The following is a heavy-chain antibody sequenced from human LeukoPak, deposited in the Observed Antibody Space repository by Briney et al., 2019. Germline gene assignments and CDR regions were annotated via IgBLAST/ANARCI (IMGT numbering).Heavy chain of an antibody. J-gene: IGHJ5*02. CDR2: ISSSGSTI. CDR1: GLTFISYE. V-gene: IGHV3-48*03. Sequence: GGSRRLSCAASGLTFISYEINWFRQAPGKGLKWVSYISSSGSTIYYADSVKGRFTISRDNAKNSLYLQMNSLRAEDTAVYYCARVRGNGATIISWGQGTLVTVSS. D-gene: IGHD5-12*01. CDR3: ARVRGNGATIIS.